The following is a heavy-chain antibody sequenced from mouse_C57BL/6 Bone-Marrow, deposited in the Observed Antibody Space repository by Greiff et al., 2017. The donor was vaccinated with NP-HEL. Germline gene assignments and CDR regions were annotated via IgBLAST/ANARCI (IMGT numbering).Heavy chain of an antibody. V-gene: IGHV12-3*01. J-gene: IGHJ1*03. CDR1: GFPITSGYY. D-gene: IGHD1-1*01. Sequence: VKLMESGPGLVKPSQSLFLTCSITGFPITSGYYWIWIRQSPGKPLEWMGYITHSGETFYNPSLQSPISITRETSKNQFFLQLNSVTTEDTAMYYCAYGSSAWYFDVWGTGTTVTVSS. CDR2: ITHSGET. CDR3: AYGSSAWYFDV.